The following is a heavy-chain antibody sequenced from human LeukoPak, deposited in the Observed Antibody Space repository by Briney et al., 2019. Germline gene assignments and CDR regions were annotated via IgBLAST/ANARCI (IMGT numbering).Heavy chain of an antibody. V-gene: IGHV4-38-2*02. CDR3: VREILYCSGGSCYRGPFDN. J-gene: IGHJ4*02. CDR2: IYYTGNT. Sequence: SETLSLNCSVSGFSISSGYYWGWIRQPPGKGLEWIAMIYYTGNTFYNPSLKSRILFSVDTSQNQFSLKLNSVTAADTAVYYCVREILYCSGGSCYRGPFDNWGQGTLVTVSS. D-gene: IGHD2-15*01. CDR1: GFSISSGYY.